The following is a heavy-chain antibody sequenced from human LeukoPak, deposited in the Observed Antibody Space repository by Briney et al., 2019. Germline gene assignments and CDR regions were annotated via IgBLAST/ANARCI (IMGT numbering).Heavy chain of an antibody. D-gene: IGHD2-2*01. Sequence: GESLKISCKGSGYSFTSYWIGWVRQMPGKDLEWMGIIYPGDSDTRYSPSFQGQVTISADKSISTAYLQWSSLKASDTAMYYCARRYCSSTSCHWFDPWGQGTLVTVSS. V-gene: IGHV5-51*01. CDR1: GYSFTSYW. CDR2: IYPGDSDT. CDR3: ARRYCSSTSCHWFDP. J-gene: IGHJ5*02.